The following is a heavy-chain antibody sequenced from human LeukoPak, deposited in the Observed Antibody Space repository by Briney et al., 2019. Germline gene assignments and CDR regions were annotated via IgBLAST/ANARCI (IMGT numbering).Heavy chain of an antibody. V-gene: IGHV4-39*01. CDR2: VYYSGST. J-gene: IGHJ5*02. CDR1: GDSITSGGFY. CDR3: ARRDYAAWFGP. D-gene: IGHD4/OR15-4a*01. Sequence: SETLSLTCNVSGDSITSGGFYWAWIRQSPGKGLEWIGNVYYSGSTQYNPSLKGRVTISMDMPKNQFSLNLNSVSVTDTAIYYCARRDYAAWFGPWGQGTLVTVSS.